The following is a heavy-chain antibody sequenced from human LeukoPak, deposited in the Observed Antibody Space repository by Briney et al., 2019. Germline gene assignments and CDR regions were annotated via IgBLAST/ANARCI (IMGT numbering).Heavy chain of an antibody. J-gene: IGHJ4*02. CDR3: AREIAPGYSYGPTGGYFDY. V-gene: IGHV3-23*01. Sequence: AGGSLRLSCTGSGLSFSSHEWSWVRQAPGKGLEWVSGIASGVDARYYAPSVKGRFTISRDNSKNTLYLQMNSLRAEDTAVYYCAREIAPGYSYGPTGGYFDYWGQGTLVTVSS. CDR1: GLSFSSHE. D-gene: IGHD5-18*01. CDR2: IASGVDAR.